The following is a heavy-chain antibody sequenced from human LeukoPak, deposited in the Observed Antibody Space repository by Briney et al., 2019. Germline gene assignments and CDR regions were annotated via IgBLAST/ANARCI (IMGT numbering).Heavy chain of an antibody. CDR3: ARDRTETSSLNFRNYYYYGMDI. D-gene: IGHD4-11*01. J-gene: IGHJ6*02. CDR1: GGSIRSGDYS. Sequence: SQTLSLTCTVSGGSIRSGDYSWNWIRQHPGKGLEWIGYIYYSGSTYYNPSLTSRVTMSVDTSKNQFSLKLSSVTAADTAIYYCARDRTETSSLNFRNYYYYGMDIWGQGTTVIVSS. V-gene: IGHV4-31*03. CDR2: IYYSGST.